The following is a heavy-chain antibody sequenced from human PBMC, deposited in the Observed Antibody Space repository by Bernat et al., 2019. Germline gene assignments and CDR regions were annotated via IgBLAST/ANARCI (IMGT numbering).Heavy chain of an antibody. CDR2: ISGSGGST. CDR1: GFTFSSYA. D-gene: IGHD3-10*01. V-gene: IGHV3-23*01. Sequence: EVQLLESGGGLVQPGGSLRLSCAACGFTFSSYAMSWVRQAPGKGLEWVLGISGSGGSTNYADSVKGRFTISRDNSKNTLYLQMNSLRAEDTAVYYCAKDGNNYGPDYFDYWGQGTLVTVSS. CDR3: AKDGNNYGPDYFDY. J-gene: IGHJ4*02.